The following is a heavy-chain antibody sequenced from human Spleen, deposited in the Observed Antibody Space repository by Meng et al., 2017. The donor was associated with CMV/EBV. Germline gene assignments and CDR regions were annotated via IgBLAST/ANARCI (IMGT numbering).Heavy chain of an antibody. Sequence: ASVKVSCKASGYAFRDYYIHWMRQAPGQGLEWMGWINPNSGGTNYAQKFQGRVTMTRDTSISTAYMELSRVRSDDTAVFYCARRGSYGSGSYFDFWGQGTLVTVSS. V-gene: IGHV1-2*02. CDR1: GYAFRDYY. CDR3: ARRGSYGSGSYFDF. D-gene: IGHD3-10*01. J-gene: IGHJ4*02. CDR2: INPNSGGT.